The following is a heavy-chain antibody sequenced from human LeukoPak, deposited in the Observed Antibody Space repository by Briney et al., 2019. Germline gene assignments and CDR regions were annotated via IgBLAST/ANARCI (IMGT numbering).Heavy chain of an antibody. V-gene: IGHV3-30*18. J-gene: IGHJ6*02. CDR2: ISYDGGDK. Sequence: GRSLRLSCAASGSTFNRFAMHWVRQAPGKGLEWVAVISYDGGDKYYADSVKGRFTISRDNSKNTLYLQMNSLRVEDTAVFYCAQGGSEIYYYYHGMDVWGQGTTVTVSS. CDR1: GSTFNRFA. CDR3: AQGGSEIYYYYHGMDV. D-gene: IGHD3-10*01.